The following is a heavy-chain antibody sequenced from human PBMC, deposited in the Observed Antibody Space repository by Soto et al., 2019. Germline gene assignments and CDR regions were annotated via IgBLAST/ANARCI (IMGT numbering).Heavy chain of an antibody. J-gene: IGHJ4*02. Sequence: EVQLVESGGDLVQPGGSLRLSCGASGFTLITSWMTWVRQAPGMGLEWVANINEDGSEKNHADSVKGRFTISRDNGKKSVDLQMNSLRAEDTAVYYCVKESSHLGYWGQGTLVIVSA. V-gene: IGHV3-7*03. CDR3: VKESSHLGY. CDR1: GFTLITSW. CDR2: INEDGSEK.